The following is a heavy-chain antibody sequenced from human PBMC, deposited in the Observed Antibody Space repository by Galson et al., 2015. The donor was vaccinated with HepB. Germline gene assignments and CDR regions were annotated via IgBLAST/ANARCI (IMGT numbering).Heavy chain of an antibody. V-gene: IGHV4-34*01. Sequence: TLSLTCAVYGGSFSGYYWSWIRQPPGKGLEWIGEINHSGGTNYNPSLKSRVTISVDTSKNQFSLKLSSVAAADTAVYYCARQDRSRRVVIAISHWYFDLWGRGTLVTVSS. D-gene: IGHD2-21*01. CDR2: INHSGGT. CDR3: ARQDRSRRVVIAISHWYFDL. CDR1: GGSFSGYY. J-gene: IGHJ2*01.